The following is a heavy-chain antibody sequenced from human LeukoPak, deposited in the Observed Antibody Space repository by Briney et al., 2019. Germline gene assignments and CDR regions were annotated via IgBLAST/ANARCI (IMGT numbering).Heavy chain of an antibody. J-gene: IGHJ4*02. Sequence: GASVKVSCKASGYAFTNYAISWVRQAPGQGLEWMGWISVYNGNTNYAQKLQGRVTMTADTSTTTAYMELRSLRSDDTAVHYCARGYCSSATCRHFDYWGQGALVTVSS. D-gene: IGHD2-2*01. CDR1: GYAFTNYA. CDR2: ISVYNGNT. V-gene: IGHV1-18*01. CDR3: ARGYCSSATCRHFDY.